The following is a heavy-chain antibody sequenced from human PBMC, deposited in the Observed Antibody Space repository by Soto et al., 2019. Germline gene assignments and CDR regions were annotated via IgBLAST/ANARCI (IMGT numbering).Heavy chain of an antibody. Sequence: QVQLQESGPGLVKPSETLSLTCTVSGGSISSYYWSWIRQPPGKGLEWIGYVYYSGSTNYNPSLKGRVTISVDTSKNQFSLNLSSVTAADTAVYCCARGDYYDSSGYSIWGQGTMVTVSS. CDR3: ARGDYYDSSGYSI. CDR2: VYYSGST. D-gene: IGHD3-22*01. CDR1: GGSISSYY. J-gene: IGHJ3*02. V-gene: IGHV4-59*01.